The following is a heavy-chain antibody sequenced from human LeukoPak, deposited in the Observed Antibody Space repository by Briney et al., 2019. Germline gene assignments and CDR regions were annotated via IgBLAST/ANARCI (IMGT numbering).Heavy chain of an antibody. Sequence: GGSLRLSCGASGFXFSSYGIHWVRQAPGKGLEWVAVISYDGSNKYYADSVKGRFTISRDNSKNTLYLQMNSLRAEDTAVYYCARASAAGDAFDIWGQGTMVTVSS. CDR3: ARASAAGDAFDI. CDR2: ISYDGSNK. J-gene: IGHJ3*02. D-gene: IGHD6-13*01. CDR1: GFXFSSYG. V-gene: IGHV3-30*03.